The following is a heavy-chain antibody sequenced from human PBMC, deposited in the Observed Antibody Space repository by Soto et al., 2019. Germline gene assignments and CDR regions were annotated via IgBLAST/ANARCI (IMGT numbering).Heavy chain of an antibody. CDR3: ARKLERRGNYYYYYGMDV. CDR1: GYTFTGYY. D-gene: IGHD1-1*01. J-gene: IGHJ6*02. CDR2: INPNSGGT. V-gene: IGHV1-2*02. Sequence: ASVKVSCKASGYTFTGYYMHWVRQAPGQGLEWMGWINPNSGGTNYAQKFQGRVTMTRDTSISTAYMELSRLRSDDTAVYYCARKLERRGNYYYYYGMDVWGQGTTVTVSS.